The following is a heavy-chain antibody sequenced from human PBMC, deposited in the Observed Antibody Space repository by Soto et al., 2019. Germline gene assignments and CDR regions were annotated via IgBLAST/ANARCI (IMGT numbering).Heavy chain of an antibody. CDR1: GYTFTSHY. D-gene: IGHD6-13*01. CDR2: INPYGGST. CDR3: ARVAAAAFYDAFDI. Sequence: GASVKVSCKASGYTFTSHYIHWVRQAPGQGLEWMAIINPYGGSTNYAQKFRGRVTLTMDTSTSTVYMEVSSLRSEDTAVYYCARVAAAAFYDAFDIWGQGTMVTVSS. J-gene: IGHJ3*02. V-gene: IGHV1-46*01.